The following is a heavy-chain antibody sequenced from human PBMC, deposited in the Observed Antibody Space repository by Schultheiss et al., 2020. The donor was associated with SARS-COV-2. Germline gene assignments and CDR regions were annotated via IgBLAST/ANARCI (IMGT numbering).Heavy chain of an antibody. CDR1: GFTFDDYA. J-gene: IGHJ4*02. CDR3: AREDYGDYGVVDY. Sequence: GGSLRLSCAASGFTFDDYAMHWVRQAPGKGLEWVSGISWNSGSIGYADSVKGRFTISRDTSKNTLYLQLNSLRAEDTAVYYCAREDYGDYGVVDYWGRGTLVTVSS. CDR2: ISWNSGSI. V-gene: IGHV3-9*01. D-gene: IGHD4-17*01.